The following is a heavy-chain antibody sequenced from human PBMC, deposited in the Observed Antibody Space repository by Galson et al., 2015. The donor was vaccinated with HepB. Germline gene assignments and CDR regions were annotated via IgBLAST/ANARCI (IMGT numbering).Heavy chain of an antibody. V-gene: IGHV4-39*01. Sequence: SETLSLTCTVSGGSISSSSYYWGWIRQPPGKGLEWIGSIYYSGSTYYNPSLKSRVTISVDTSKNQFSLKLSSVTAADTAVYYCARRPARPRVYYYYGMDVWGQGTTVTVSS. CDR1: GGSISSSSYY. J-gene: IGHJ6*02. CDR2: IYYSGST. CDR3: ARRPARPRVYYYYGMDV. D-gene: IGHD6-6*01.